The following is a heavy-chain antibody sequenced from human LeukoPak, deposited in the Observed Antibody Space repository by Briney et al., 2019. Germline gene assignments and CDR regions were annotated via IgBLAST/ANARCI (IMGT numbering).Heavy chain of an antibody. CDR2: ISGSGGNT. V-gene: IGHV3-23*01. J-gene: IGHJ6*02. CDR3: AKDKGWGYSTHDFYGMDV. D-gene: IGHD1-26*01. Sequence: PGGSLRLSCAASGFTFSSYAMSWVRQAPGRGLEWVSAISGSGGNTYYADSVKGRFTISRDNSKNTLYLQMNSLRAEDTAVYYCAKDKGWGYSTHDFYGMDVWGQGTTVTVSS. CDR1: GFTFSSYA.